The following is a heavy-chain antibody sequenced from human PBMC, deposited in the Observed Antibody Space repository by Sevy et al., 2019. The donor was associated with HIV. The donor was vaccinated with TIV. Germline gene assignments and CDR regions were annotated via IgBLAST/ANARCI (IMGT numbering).Heavy chain of an antibody. CDR2: ISGSGGSP. Sequence: GGSLRLSCAASGFTFSSYAMSWVRQAPGKGLEWVSAISGSGGSPYYADSVKGRFTISRDNSKNTLYLQMNSLRAEDTAVYYCAKGSTEYSSGWGLYYYYGMDVWGQGTTVTVSS. CDR1: GFTFSSYA. V-gene: IGHV3-23*01. CDR3: AKGSTEYSSGWGLYYYYGMDV. D-gene: IGHD6-19*01. J-gene: IGHJ6*02.